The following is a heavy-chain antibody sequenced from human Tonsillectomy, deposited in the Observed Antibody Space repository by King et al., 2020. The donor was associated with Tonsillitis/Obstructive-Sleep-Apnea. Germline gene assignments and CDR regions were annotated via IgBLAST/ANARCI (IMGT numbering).Heavy chain of an antibody. D-gene: IGHD3-10*01. CDR3: ARRYYGSGSYWDY. V-gene: IGHV5-10-1*03. CDR2: IDPTDSYT. J-gene: IGHJ4*02. Sequence: QLVQSGAEVKKPGESLRISCKSSGYSFTSFWITWVRQMPGKGLEWMGKIDPTDSYTDYSPSFQGHVTISADKSISTAYLQWSSLKASDSAMYYCARRYYGSGSYWDYWGQGPLVTVSS. CDR1: GYSFTSFW.